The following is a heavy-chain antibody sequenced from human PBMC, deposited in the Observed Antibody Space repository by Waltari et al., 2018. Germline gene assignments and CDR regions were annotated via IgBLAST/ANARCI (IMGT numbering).Heavy chain of an antibody. CDR1: GFTFSSYA. D-gene: IGHD1-26*01. CDR3: AKDPIVGATWMSYYFDY. V-gene: IGHV3-23*01. CDR2: ISGSGGST. Sequence: EVQLLESGGGLVQPGGSLRLSCAASGFTFSSYAMSWVRPAPGKGLEWVSAISGSGGSTYYADSVKGRFTISRDNSKNTLYLQMNSLRAEDTAVYYCAKDPIVGATWMSYYFDYWGQGTLVTVSS. J-gene: IGHJ4*02.